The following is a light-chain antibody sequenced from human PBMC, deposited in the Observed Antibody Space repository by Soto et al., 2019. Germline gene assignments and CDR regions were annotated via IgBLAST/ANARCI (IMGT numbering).Light chain of an antibody. J-gene: IGKJ5*01. V-gene: IGKV1-9*01. CDR1: QGMNTY. CDR3: QQLHSYPIT. CDR2: GAS. Sequence: DIQLTQSPSFLSASVGDRVTISCRASQGMNTYVAWYQQKPGKAPKLLIYGASTLHTGDPSRFSGSESGAEFTLTISSLQTEDFATYYCQQLHSYPITFGQGTRLEIK.